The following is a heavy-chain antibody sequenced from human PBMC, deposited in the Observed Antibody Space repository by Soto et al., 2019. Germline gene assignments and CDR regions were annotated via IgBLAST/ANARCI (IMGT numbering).Heavy chain of an antibody. CDR3: ASNDYCGGDCFREDAFDI. J-gene: IGHJ3*02. CDR1: GYTFTSYG. Sequence: AASVKVSCKASGYTFTSYGISWVRQAPGQGLEWMGWISAYNGNTNYAQKLQGRVTMTTDTSTSTAYMELRSLRSDDTAVYYCASNDYCGGDCFREDAFDIWGQGTMVTVSS. V-gene: IGHV1-18*01. CDR2: ISAYNGNT. D-gene: IGHD2-21*02.